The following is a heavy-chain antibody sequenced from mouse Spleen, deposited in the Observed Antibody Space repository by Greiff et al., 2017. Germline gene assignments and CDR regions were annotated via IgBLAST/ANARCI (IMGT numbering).Heavy chain of an antibody. V-gene: IGHV5-9-2*01. Sequence: EVHLVESGGGLVKPGGSLKLSCAASGFTFSSYGMSWVRQTPEKRLEWVATISGGGSYTYYPDSVKGRFTISRDNAKNNLYLQMSSLRSEDTALYYCARYYGSSYGFAYWGQGTLVTVSA. J-gene: IGHJ3*01. CDR3: ARYYGSSYGFAY. CDR1: GFTFSSYG. D-gene: IGHD1-1*01. CDR2: ISGGGSYT.